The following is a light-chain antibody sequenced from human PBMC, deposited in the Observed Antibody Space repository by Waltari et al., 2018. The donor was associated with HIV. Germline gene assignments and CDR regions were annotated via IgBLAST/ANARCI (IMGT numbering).Light chain of an antibody. CDR3: AAWDDSLNGWV. CDR1: PFNIGRKT. CDR2: SEN. J-gene: IGLJ3*02. V-gene: IGLV1-44*01. Sequence: QSVLTQPPSASGTPGQRVTISCSGGPFNIGRKTLSWYPLAPGPAPKLLINSENQRPVEVPDRFSGSKSGTSASLAISELQSDDEADYYCAAWDDSLNGWVFGGGTKVTVL.